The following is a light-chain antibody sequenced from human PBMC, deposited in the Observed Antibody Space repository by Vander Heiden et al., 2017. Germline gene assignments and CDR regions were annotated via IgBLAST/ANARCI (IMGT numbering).Light chain of an antibody. CDR3: QSFDSGLRAVT. V-gene: IGLV1-40*01. J-gene: IGLJ2*01. CDR2: DNG. CDR1: SSNIGAGYD. Sequence: QPVSTQPPSASGAPGQRVTISCPGNSSNIGAGYDVQWYQQVAGAAPRLLVYDNGNRPSGVPDRFSGSKSGTSASLAITGLQAEDEADYYCQSFDSGLRAVTFGGGTTLT.